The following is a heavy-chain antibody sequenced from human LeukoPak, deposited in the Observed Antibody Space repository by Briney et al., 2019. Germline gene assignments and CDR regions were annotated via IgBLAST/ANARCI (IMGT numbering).Heavy chain of an antibody. J-gene: IGHJ4*02. V-gene: IGHV3-21*06. CDR1: GFTFIDYD. D-gene: IGHD6-25*01. Sequence: GGSLRLSCTASGFTFIDYDMNWVRQAPGKGLEWVSSISGRSSHMYYADSAKGRFSISRDNAKNSVYLQMNSLRAEDTAVYYCVRAFPPLRTSTAGDFWGQGTLVTVSS. CDR3: VRAFPPLRTSTAGDF. CDR2: ISGRSSHM.